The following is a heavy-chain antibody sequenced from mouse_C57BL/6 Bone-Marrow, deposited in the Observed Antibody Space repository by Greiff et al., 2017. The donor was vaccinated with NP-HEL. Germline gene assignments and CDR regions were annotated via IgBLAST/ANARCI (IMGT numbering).Heavy chain of an antibody. D-gene: IGHD2-2*01. J-gene: IGHJ3*01. CDR3: TRWVWLRHIGFAY. Sequence: VKLQQSGAELVRPGASVTLSCKASGYTFTDYEMHWVKQTPVHGLEWIGAIDPETGGTAYNQKFKGKAILTADKSSSTAYMELRSLTSEDSAVYYCTRWVWLRHIGFAYWGQGTLVTVSA. V-gene: IGHV1-15*01. CDR1: GYTFTDYE. CDR2: IDPETGGT.